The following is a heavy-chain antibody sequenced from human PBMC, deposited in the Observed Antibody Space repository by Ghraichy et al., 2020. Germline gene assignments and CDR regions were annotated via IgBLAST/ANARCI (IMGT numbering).Heavy chain of an antibody. CDR1: GYTFTSYY. D-gene: IGHD3-9*01. Sequence: ASVKVSCKASGYTFTSYYMHWVRQAPGQGLEWMGIINPSGGSTSYAQKFQGRVTMTRDTSTSTVYMELSSLRSEDTAVYYCARAKDDILTGYYTNSHFDYWGQGTLVTVSS. V-gene: IGHV1-46*01. J-gene: IGHJ4*02. CDR3: ARAKDDILTGYYTNSHFDY. CDR2: INPSGGST.